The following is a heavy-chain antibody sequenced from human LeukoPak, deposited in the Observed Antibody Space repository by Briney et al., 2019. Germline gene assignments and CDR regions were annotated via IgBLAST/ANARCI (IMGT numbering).Heavy chain of an antibody. CDR3: ARAIQFGGYFDY. J-gene: IGHJ4*02. D-gene: IGHD2-15*01. V-gene: IGHV3-53*01. CDR2: IFGAGTT. CDR1: GFTLSGDY. Sequence: PGGSLRLSCAASGFTLSGDYMSWVRQAPGKGLEWVSVIFGAGTTYYADSVKGRFTISRDNSENTLYLQMNSLRAEDTAVYYCARAIQFGGYFDYWGQGTLVTVST.